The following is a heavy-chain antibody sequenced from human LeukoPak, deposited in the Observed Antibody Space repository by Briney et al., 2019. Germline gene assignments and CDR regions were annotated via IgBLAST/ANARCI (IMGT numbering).Heavy chain of an antibody. Sequence: PGGSLRLSCAASGFTFDDYAMHWVRQAPGEGLEWVSGISWNSGSIGYADSVKGRFTISRDNAKNSLYLQMNSLRAEDTALYYCAKFAERSMATINSDYWGQGTLVTVSS. D-gene: IGHD5-24*01. V-gene: IGHV3-9*01. CDR1: GFTFDDYA. CDR3: AKFAERSMATINSDY. J-gene: IGHJ4*02. CDR2: ISWNSGSI.